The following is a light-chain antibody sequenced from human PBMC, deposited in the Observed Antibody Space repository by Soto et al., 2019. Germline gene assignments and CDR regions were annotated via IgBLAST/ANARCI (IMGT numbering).Light chain of an antibody. V-gene: IGKV3D-15*01. CDR2: GAS. CDR3: QQYNNWPRT. Sequence: EVVLTQSPATLSVSPGERATLSCRASQSVSSSLAWYQQKPGQAPRLLIYGASSRATGIPDRFSGSGSGTEFTLTISSLQSEDFAVYYCQQYNNWPRTFGQGTKVDI. CDR1: QSVSSS. J-gene: IGKJ1*01.